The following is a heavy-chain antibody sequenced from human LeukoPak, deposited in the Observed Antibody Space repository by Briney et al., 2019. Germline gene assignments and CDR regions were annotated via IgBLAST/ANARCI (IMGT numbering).Heavy chain of an antibody. CDR3: ARLSSGFWSGYYYYYMDV. J-gene: IGHJ6*03. V-gene: IGHV4-39*01. Sequence: NPSETLSLTCTVSGGSISSSSYYWGWIRQPPGKGLEWIGSIYYSGSTYYNPSLKSRVTISVDTSKNQFSLKLSSVTAADTAVYYCARLSSGFWSGYYYYYMDVWGKGTTVTVSS. D-gene: IGHD3-3*01. CDR1: GGSISSSSYY. CDR2: IYYSGST.